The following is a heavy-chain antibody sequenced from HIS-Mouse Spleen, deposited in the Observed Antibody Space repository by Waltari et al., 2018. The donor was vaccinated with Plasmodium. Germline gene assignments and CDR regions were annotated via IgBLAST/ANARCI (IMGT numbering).Heavy chain of an antibody. CDR1: GGSFSGYY. V-gene: IGHV4-34*01. Sequence: QVQLQQWGAGLLKPSETLSLTCAVYGGSFSGYYWSWIRQPPGKGRELIGEINHSGSTNSTPSRKSRVTISVETSKNQFSLKLSSVTAADTAVYYCARGRRIVVVTAPRGFFDYWGQGTLVTVSS. J-gene: IGHJ4*02. D-gene: IGHD2-21*02. CDR3: ARGRRIVVVTAPRGFFDY. CDR2: INHSGST.